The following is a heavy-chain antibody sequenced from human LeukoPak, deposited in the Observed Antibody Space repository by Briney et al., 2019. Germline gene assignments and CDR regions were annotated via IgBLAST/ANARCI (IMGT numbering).Heavy chain of an antibody. CDR2: ISGSGGST. CDR3: AQVRYYDSSGYYGPAGAFDI. CDR1: GFTFSSYA. D-gene: IGHD3-22*01. V-gene: IGHV3-23*01. Sequence: GGSLRLSCAASGFTFSSYAMSWVRQAPGKGLEWVSAISGSGGSTYYADSVKGRFTISRDNSKNTLYLQMNSLRAEDTAVYYCAQVRYYDSSGYYGPAGAFDIWGQGTMVTVSS. J-gene: IGHJ3*02.